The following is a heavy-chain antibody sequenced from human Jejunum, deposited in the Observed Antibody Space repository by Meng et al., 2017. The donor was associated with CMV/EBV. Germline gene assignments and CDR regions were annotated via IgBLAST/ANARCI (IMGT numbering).Heavy chain of an antibody. V-gene: IGHV4-59*08. J-gene: IGHJ4*02. D-gene: IGHD3-16*02. Sequence: VQLQESGPGLVKPSETLSLTCAVSGGSISTYYWSWIRQPPGKGLEWIGNNYYSGSTNYNPSLASRVTISVDSSKNQFSLKLSSVTAADTAVYYCARHQNGGTYPLDYWGQGTLVTGSS. CDR2: NYYSGST. CDR1: GGSISTYY. CDR3: ARHQNGGTYPLDY.